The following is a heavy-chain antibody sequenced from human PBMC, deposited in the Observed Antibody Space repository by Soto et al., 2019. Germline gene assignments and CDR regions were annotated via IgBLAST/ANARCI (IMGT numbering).Heavy chain of an antibody. Sequence: QVQLVQSGAEVKKPGASVKVSCKASGYTFTTHGISWVRQVPGQGLEWMGWVRGDNGHTKYAPSLQGRVTMTTDTSPNTAYTALRRLRSDDTAVYYCAGDRGYWRSGTVYREWFDPWGQGTLVTVSS. CDR1: GYTFTTHG. D-gene: IGHD1-26*01. CDR3: AGDRGYWRSGTVYREWFDP. V-gene: IGHV1-18*01. J-gene: IGHJ5*02. CDR2: VRGDNGHT.